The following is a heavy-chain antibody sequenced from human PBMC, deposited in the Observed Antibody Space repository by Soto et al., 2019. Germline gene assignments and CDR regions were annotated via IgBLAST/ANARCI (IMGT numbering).Heavy chain of an antibody. D-gene: IGHD3-3*01. CDR1: GGTFSSYA. J-gene: IGHJ6*02. CDR2: IIPIFGTA. Sequence: QVQLVQSGAEVKKPGSSVKVSCKASGGTFSSYAISWVRQAPGQGLEWMGGIIPIFGTANYAQKFQGRVTITADKSTSTAYMELSRLRSEDTAVYYCARDEVLRFLEWLLPNTYYYYYGMDVWGQGTTVTVSS. CDR3: ARDEVLRFLEWLLPNTYYYYYGMDV. V-gene: IGHV1-69*06.